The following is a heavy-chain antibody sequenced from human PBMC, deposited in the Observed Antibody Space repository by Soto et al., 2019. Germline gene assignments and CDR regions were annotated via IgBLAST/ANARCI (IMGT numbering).Heavy chain of an antibody. J-gene: IGHJ5*02. CDR3: ARGRSDGGNSDGAYWFDP. V-gene: IGHV4-34*01. Sequence: SETLSLTCAVCGGSFSGYYWSWIRQPPGKGLEWIGEINHSGSTNYNPSLKSRVTISVDTSKNQFPLKLSCVTAADTAVYYCARGRSDGGNSDGAYWFDPWGQGTLVTVSS. CDR1: GGSFSGYY. D-gene: IGHD2-21*02. CDR2: INHSGST.